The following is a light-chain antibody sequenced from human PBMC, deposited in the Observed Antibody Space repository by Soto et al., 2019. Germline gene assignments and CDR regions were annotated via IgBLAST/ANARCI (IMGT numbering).Light chain of an antibody. CDR2: EVT. V-gene: IGLV2-8*01. J-gene: IGLJ1*01. Sequence: QSALTQPPSASGAPGQSVTISCTGTSSDVGAYNYVSWYQQHPGKVPKLIIYEVTKRPSGVPDRFSASQSGNTASLTISGLQAEDEADDACGSYAGSSTPYVFGTGTKLTVL. CDR1: SSDVGAYNY. CDR3: GSYAGSSTPYV.